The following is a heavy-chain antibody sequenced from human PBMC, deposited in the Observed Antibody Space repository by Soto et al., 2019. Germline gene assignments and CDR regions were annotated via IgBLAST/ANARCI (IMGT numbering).Heavy chain of an antibody. D-gene: IGHD1-1*01. CDR3: VRDGTKTLRDWFDP. CDR1: GASISGCC. CDR2: IYATGTT. Sequence: SESLSLTCTVSGASISGCCWSWIRKSAGKGLEWIGRIYATGTTDYNPSLKSRVMMSVDTSKKQFSLKLRSVTAADTAVYYCVRDGTKTLRDWFDPWGQGISVTVSS. V-gene: IGHV4-4*07. J-gene: IGHJ5*02.